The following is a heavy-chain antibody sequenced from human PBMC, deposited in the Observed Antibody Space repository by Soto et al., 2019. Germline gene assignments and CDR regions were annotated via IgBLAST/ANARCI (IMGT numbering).Heavy chain of an antibody. V-gene: IGHV3-30*18. CDR1: GFTFSSYG. CDR2: ISYDGSNK. J-gene: IGHJ6*02. CDR3: AKQTGSLEDVAGRLTGGVYYYGMDV. Sequence: GGSLRLSCAASGFTFSSYGMHWVRQAPGKGLEWVAVISYDGSNKYYADSVKGRFTISRDNSKNTLYLQMNSLRAEDKAVYYCAKQTGSLEDVAGRLTGGVYYYGMDVWGQGTTVTVSS. D-gene: IGHD6-19*01.